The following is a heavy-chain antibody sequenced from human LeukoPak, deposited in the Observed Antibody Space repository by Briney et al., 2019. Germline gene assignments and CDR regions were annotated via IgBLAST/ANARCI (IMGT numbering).Heavy chain of an antibody. CDR2: IYSGGST. CDR1: GFTVSSNY. CDR3: ARDILTDSDY. J-gene: IGHJ4*02. D-gene: IGHD3-9*01. Sequence: GGSLRPSCAASGFTVSSNYMSWVRQAPGKGLEWVSVIYSGGSTYYADSVKGRFTISRDNSKNTLYLQMSSLRAEDTAVYYCARDILTDSDYWGQGTLVTVSS. V-gene: IGHV3-53*01.